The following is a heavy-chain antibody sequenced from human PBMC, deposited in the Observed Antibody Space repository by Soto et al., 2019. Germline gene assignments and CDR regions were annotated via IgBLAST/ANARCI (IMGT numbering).Heavy chain of an antibody. V-gene: IGHV1-2*04. J-gene: IGHJ6*02. D-gene: IGHD1-1*01. Sequence: GASVKVSCKASGYTFTGYYMHWVRQAPGQGLEWMGWINPNSGGTNYAQKFQGWVTMTRDTSISTAYMELSRLRSDDTAVYYCARDXPVQLDRDYYYYYGMDVWGQGTTVTVSS. CDR3: ARDXPVQLDRDYYYYYGMDV. CDR2: INPNSGGT. CDR1: GYTFTGYY.